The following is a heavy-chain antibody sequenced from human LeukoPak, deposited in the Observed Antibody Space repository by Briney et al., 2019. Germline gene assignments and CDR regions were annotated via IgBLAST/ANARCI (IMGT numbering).Heavy chain of an antibody. D-gene: IGHD2-15*01. CDR2: ISSSSSYI. CDR3: ARVGRGGAFDI. J-gene: IGHJ3*02. Sequence: PGGSLRLSCAASGFTLSNYWMNWVRQAPGKGLEWVSSISSSSSYIYYADSVKGRFTISRDNAKNSLYLQMNSLRAEDTAVYYCARVGRGGAFDIWGQGTMVTVSS. V-gene: IGHV3-21*01. CDR1: GFTLSNYW.